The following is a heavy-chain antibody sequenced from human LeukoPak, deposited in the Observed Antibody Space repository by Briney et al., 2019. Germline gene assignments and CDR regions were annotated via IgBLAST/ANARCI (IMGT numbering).Heavy chain of an antibody. Sequence: SGTLSLTCVVSGGSISSGNWWCCVRQPPGEGLGGLCVVFHSGRTTYNPSLRSRVTMSVDTSKNQFSLKLSSVTAADTAVYYCARGGMIRFLECLSDSNWFDPWGQGTLVTVSS. V-gene: IGHV4-4*02. CDR1: GGSISSGNW. D-gene: IGHD3-3*01. J-gene: IGHJ5*02. CDR3: ARGGMIRFLECLSDSNWFDP. CDR2: VFHSGRT.